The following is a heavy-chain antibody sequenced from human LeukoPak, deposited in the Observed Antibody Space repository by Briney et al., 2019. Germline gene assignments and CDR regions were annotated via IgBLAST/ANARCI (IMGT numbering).Heavy chain of an antibody. CDR1: GYTFTSYY. CDR2: INPSGGST. D-gene: IGHD6-19*01. CDR3: ARDGGSSAHNPADFDY. J-gene: IGHJ4*02. Sequence: ASVKVSCKASGYTFTSYYMHWVRQAPGQGLGWMGIINPSGGSTSYAQKFQGRVTMTRDMSTSTVYMELSSLRSEDTAVYYCARDGGSSAHNPADFDYWGQGTLVTVSS. V-gene: IGHV1-46*01.